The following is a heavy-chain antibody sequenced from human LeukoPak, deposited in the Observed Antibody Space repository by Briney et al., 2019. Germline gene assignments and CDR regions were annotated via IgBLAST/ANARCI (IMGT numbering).Heavy chain of an antibody. CDR1: GFTFSSKA. J-gene: IGHJ4*02. Sequence: GGSLRLSCAASGFTFSSKAMSWVRQAPGKGLEWVSAISGSGDSTYYADSVKGRFTISRDNSKNTLYLQMNSLRAEDTAVYYCAKSPYSTSWYVFDYWGQGTLVTVSS. V-gene: IGHV3-23*01. D-gene: IGHD6-13*01. CDR3: AKSPYSTSWYVFDY. CDR2: ISGSGDST.